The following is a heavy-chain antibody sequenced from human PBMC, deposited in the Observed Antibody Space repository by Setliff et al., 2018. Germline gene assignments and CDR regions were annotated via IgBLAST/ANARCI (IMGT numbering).Heavy chain of an antibody. Sequence: PGGSLRLSCAASGFTFSIYSMNWVRQAPGRGLEWLSYITGSSSVIHYADSVKGRFTISRDNSKNTLYLQMSSLRVDDTAVYYCARTDGTNLGYFDNWGQGTLVTVSS. CDR1: GFTFSIYS. J-gene: IGHJ4*02. D-gene: IGHD2-8*01. CDR3: ARTDGTNLGYFDN. V-gene: IGHV3-48*01. CDR2: ITGSSSVI.